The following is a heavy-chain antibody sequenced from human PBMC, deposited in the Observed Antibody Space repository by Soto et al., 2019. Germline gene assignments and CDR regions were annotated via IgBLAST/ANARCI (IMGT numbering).Heavy chain of an antibody. J-gene: IGHJ5*02. V-gene: IGHV4-59*08. CDR1: GGSISPYY. CDR2: IYYAGTT. CDR3: ARLGKYHQSLAP. Sequence: SETLSLTCTVSGGSISPYYWSWIRQPPGKGLEWVGFIYYAGTTSYNPSLKSRVTISLETSKSQFSLRLSSVTAADTAVYYCARLGKYHQSLAPWGTGTLVTVYS. D-gene: IGHD2-2*01.